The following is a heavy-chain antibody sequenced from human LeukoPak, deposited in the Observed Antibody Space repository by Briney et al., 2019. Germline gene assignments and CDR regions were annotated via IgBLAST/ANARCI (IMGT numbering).Heavy chain of an antibody. V-gene: IGHV4-59*08. CDR3: ARLGRDAYNYDPCNI. CDR2: IYYRGNT. D-gene: IGHD5-24*01. Sequence: PSETLSLTCTVSGGSISTYYWSWIRQPPGKGLEWIGYIYYRGNTNYNPSLQSRVSISVDTSKNQFSLKLTSVTAADTAVYYCARLGRDAYNYDPCNIWAKGTMVPF. J-gene: IGHJ3*02. CDR1: GGSISTYY.